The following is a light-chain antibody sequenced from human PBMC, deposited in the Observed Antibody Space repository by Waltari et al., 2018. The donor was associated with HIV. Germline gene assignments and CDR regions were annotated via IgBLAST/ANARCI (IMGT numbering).Light chain of an antibody. CDR3: TAWDSRLSAWV. CDR2: SDD. CDR1: SDNVGNQG. Sequence: QPGLTQSHSVSEYLTHTVTLTCTGDSDNVGNQGEACQQQPQGHPPKPLTYSDDNRPAGISDRFSTSRSGNTASLLIFDLKAEDEADYYCTAWDSRLSAWVFGGGTRLTVL. V-gene: IGLV10-54*04. J-gene: IGLJ3*02.